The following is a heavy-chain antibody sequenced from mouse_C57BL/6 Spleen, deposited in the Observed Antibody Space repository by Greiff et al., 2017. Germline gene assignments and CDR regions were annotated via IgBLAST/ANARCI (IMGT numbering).Heavy chain of an antibody. Sequence: VQLQQPGAEFVKPGASVKMSCKASGYTFTSYWITWVKQRPGQGLEWIGDIYPGSGSTNYNEKFKSKSTLTVDTSSSTAYMQLSSLTSEDSAVYYCARSGLAWFAYWGQGTLVTVSA. CDR1: GYTFTSYW. J-gene: IGHJ3*01. CDR2: IYPGSGST. D-gene: IGHD3-1*01. V-gene: IGHV1-55*01. CDR3: ARSGLAWFAY.